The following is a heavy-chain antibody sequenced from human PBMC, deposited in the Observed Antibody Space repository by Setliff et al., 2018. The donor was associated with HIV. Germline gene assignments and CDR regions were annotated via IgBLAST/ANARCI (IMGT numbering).Heavy chain of an antibody. CDR3: ASAAAAGPFDL. CDR1: GFTFSSYS. D-gene: IGHD6-13*01. Sequence: GGSLRLSCAASGFTFSSYSMNWVRQAPGKGLEWVSSISSSSYIYYADSVKGRFTISRDNAKNSLYLQMNSLRAEDTAVYYCASAAAAGPFDLWGQGTLVTVSS. J-gene: IGHJ5*02. V-gene: IGHV3-21*01. CDR2: ISSSSYI.